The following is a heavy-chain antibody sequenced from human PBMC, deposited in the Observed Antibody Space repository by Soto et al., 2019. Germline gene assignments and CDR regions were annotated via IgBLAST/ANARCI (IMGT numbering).Heavy chain of an antibody. CDR2: IGGSGAGT. J-gene: IGHJ4*02. D-gene: IGHD6-19*01. Sequence: EVQLLESGGGLVQPGGSLRLSCAASGFTFSSYAMSWVRQAPGKGLEWVSGIGGSGAGTNYADSVKGRFTISRDNSKNTLYLQMSSLRAEDTAVYYCGRGGGIAVAGTHLDYWGQGTLVTVSS. V-gene: IGHV3-23*01. CDR1: GFTFSSYA. CDR3: GRGGGIAVAGTHLDY.